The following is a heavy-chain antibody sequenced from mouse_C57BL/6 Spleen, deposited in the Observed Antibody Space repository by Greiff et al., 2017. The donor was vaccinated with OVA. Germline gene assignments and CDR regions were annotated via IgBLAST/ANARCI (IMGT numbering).Heavy chain of an antibody. CDR3: ARTDGYYYAMDY. Sequence: VQVVESGPELVKPGASVKISCKASGYAFSSSWMNWVKQRPGKGLEWIGRIYPGAGDPNYNGKFKGKATLTADKSSSTAYMQLSSLTSEDSAVYFCARTDGYYYAMDYWGQGTSVTVSS. V-gene: IGHV1-82*01. CDR1: GYAFSSSW. J-gene: IGHJ4*01. D-gene: IGHD2-3*01. CDR2: IYPGAGDP.